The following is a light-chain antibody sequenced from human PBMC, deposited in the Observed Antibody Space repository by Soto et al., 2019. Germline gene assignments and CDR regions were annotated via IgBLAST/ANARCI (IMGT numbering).Light chain of an antibody. Sequence: QSVLTQPRSVSGSPLQSVTISCTGTSSDVGGYNYVSWYQQHPGKAPKLMIYDVSKRPSGVPDRFSGSKSGNTASLTISGLQAEDEADYYCCSYAGSYSYVFGTGTKVTVL. CDR3: CSYAGSYSYV. V-gene: IGLV2-11*01. CDR1: SSDVGGYNY. CDR2: DVS. J-gene: IGLJ1*01.